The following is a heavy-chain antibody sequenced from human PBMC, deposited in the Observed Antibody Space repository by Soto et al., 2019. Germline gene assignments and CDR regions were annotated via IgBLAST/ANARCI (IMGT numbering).Heavy chain of an antibody. CDR3: ARAPLGYSSGWVDS. D-gene: IGHD6-19*01. J-gene: IGHJ4*02. V-gene: IGHV3-74*01. CDR1: GSTFSNDW. Sequence: GGSLSLSCAVSGSTFSNDWMHWVRQAPGKGLVWVSRISSDGSSTSYGDSVKGRFTISRDNAKNTLYLQMNSLRAEDTAVYYCARAPLGYSSGWVDSWGQGTLVTVSS. CDR2: ISSDGSST.